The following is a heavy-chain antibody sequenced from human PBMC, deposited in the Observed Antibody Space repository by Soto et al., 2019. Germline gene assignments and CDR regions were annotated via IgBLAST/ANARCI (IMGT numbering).Heavy chain of an antibody. CDR2: ISYDGSNK. CDR1: GFSVSSYP. J-gene: IGHJ6*02. V-gene: IGHV3-30-3*01. CDR3: ATAQPPDYYGRDV. D-gene: IGHD2-21*02. Sequence: PGGSLRLSCAASGFSVSSYPMHWVRQAPGKGLEWVADISYDGSNKYYADSVNGRFTISRTNSKNTLYRHMYGLRAEDTAVYYGATAQPPDYYGRDVWGQGTTVTVSS.